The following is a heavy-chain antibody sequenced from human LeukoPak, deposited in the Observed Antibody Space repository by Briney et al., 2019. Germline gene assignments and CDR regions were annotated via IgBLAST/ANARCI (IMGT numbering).Heavy chain of an antibody. D-gene: IGHD4-17*01. J-gene: IGHJ6*02. CDR3: ARGRPHDYGDYLSMGDYYGMDV. V-gene: IGHV1-8*02. CDR2: MNPNSGNT. CDR1: GYTFTIYG. Sequence: ASVKVSCKASGYTFTIYGISWVRQAPGQGLEWMGWMNPNSGNTGYAQKFQGRVTMTRNTSISTAYMELSSLRSEDTAVYYCARGRPHDYGDYLSMGDYYGMDVWGQGTTVTVSS.